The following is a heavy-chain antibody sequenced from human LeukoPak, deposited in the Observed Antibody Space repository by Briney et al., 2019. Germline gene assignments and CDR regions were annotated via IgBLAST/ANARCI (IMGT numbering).Heavy chain of an antibody. CDR3: ATRSTGVAATFDS. CDR1: GGSISRYY. D-gene: IGHD2-15*01. V-gene: IGHV4-59*01. J-gene: IGHJ4*02. CDR2: IYYSGNS. Sequence: SETLSLTCTVSGGSISRYYWSWIRHPPGKGLEWIGYIYYSGNSNYNPSLKSRVTISADTSKNEFSLKLSSVTAADTAIYYCATRSTGVAATFDSWGQGALVTVSS.